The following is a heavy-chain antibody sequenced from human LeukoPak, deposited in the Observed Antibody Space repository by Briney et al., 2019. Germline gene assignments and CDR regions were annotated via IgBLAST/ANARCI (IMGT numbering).Heavy chain of an antibody. V-gene: IGHV3-33*06. CDR1: GFTFSSYG. J-gene: IGHJ6*03. D-gene: IGHD4-17*01. Sequence: GGSLRLSCAASGFTFSSYGMHWVRQAPGKGLEWVALTWFDGTYEHYADSVKGRFTISRDNSNKTLYLQMNSLRAEDTAVYYCAKERDYAEDMDVWGKGTTVTVSS. CDR2: TWFDGTYE. CDR3: AKERDYAEDMDV.